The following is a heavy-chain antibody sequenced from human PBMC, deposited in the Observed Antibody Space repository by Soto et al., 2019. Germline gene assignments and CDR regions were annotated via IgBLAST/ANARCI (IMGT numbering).Heavy chain of an antibody. V-gene: IGHV3-74*01. Sequence: LRLSCAASGFTFSSYWMHWVRQAPGKGLEWVSHINKDGSRITSMDSVRGRFAISRDNAKNLLYLEMNSLRAEDTAVYYCARIGYRSSSFDYWGQGTLVTVSS. CDR1: GFTFSSYW. CDR2: INKDGSRI. J-gene: IGHJ4*02. CDR3: ARIGYRSSSFDY. D-gene: IGHD6-6*01.